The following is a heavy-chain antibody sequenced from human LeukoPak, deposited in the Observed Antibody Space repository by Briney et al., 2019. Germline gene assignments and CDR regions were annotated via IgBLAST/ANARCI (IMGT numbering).Heavy chain of an antibody. CDR2: IYYSGST. J-gene: IGHJ4*02. V-gene: IGHV4-59*01. D-gene: IGHD2-2*01. Sequence: SETLSLTCTVSGGSISSYYWSWIRQPPGKGLEWIGYIYYSGSTNYNPSLKSRVTISVDTSKNQFSLKLSSVTAADTAVYYCARDVGYCSSTSCYAGWGQGTLVTVSS. CDR3: ARDVGYCSSTSCYAG. CDR1: GGSISSYY.